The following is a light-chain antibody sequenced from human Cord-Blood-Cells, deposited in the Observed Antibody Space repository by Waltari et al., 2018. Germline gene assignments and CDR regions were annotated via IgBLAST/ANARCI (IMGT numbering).Light chain of an antibody. CDR3: CSYAGSSIYVV. Sequence: QSPLTQPASVSGSPGQSITISCTGTSSDVGIYNFFSWYQQHPGKAPKLMIYEGSKRPSGVSNRFSGSKSGNTASLTISGLQAEDEADYYCCSYAGSSIYVVFGGGTKLTVL. CDR1: SSDVGIYNF. CDR2: EGS. V-gene: IGLV2-23*01. J-gene: IGLJ2*01.